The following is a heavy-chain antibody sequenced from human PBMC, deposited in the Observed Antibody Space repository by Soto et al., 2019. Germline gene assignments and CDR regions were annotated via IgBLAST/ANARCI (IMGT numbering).Heavy chain of an antibody. V-gene: IGHV3-11*01. CDR3: ARGAEMSSLTKWFDP. J-gene: IGHJ5*02. CDR1: GFIFSDYY. D-gene: IGHD1-1*01. CDR2: ISRDGNAI. Sequence: GSLRLSCAASGFIFSDYYMSWIRQAPGKGLEWLAYISRDGNAIFYADSVIGRFTVSRDNAKNSLFLQMDDLRAEDTAMFFCARGAEMSSLTKWFDPWGQGTLVTVSS.